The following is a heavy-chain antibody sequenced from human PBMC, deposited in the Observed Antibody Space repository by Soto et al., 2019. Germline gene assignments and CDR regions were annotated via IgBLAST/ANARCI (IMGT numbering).Heavy chain of an antibody. V-gene: IGHV3-74*03. J-gene: IGHJ3*02. CDR2: INTDGGSS. Sequence: EVQLVESGGDLVQPGVSLRLSCAASGFTFSGHWMHWVRQVPGKGLEWVSRINTDGGSSAYADYVKGRVTISRDNAKNTLYLQMNGLSAEDTAVYYCAREAGYCSRTSCYGRAFDTWGQGTTVTVSS. CDR1: GFTFSGHW. CDR3: AREAGYCSRTSCYGRAFDT. D-gene: IGHD2-2*01.